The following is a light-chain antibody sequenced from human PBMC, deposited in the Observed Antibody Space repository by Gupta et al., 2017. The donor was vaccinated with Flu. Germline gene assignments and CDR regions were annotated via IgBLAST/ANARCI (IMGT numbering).Light chain of an antibody. CDR2: GAS. J-gene: IGKJ4*01. Sequence: EIVLVLTLATLSVCPGERATLSCRASQTVSSNLAWYQQKPGQAPRLLIYGASTRATGIPSRFSGSGSGTEFTLTISSLQSEDFAVYYCQQYNNSPLTFGGGTKVEIK. CDR1: QTVSSN. CDR3: QQYNNSPLT. V-gene: IGKV3D-15*01.